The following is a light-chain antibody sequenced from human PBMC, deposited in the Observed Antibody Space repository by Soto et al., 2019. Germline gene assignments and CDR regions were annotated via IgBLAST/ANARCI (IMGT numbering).Light chain of an antibody. CDR2: GAF. CDR1: QSVGSN. J-gene: IGKJ1*01. Sequence: EIVLTQSPGTLSLSPGQRATLSCRASQSVGSNLAWYQPKPGQAPRLLIYGAFTRETGIPVRFICSGSGTEFTRTIDSLQSEDVAVDYCQQYNNWTRTFGQGTKVDIK. CDR3: QQYNNWTRT. V-gene: IGKV3-15*01.